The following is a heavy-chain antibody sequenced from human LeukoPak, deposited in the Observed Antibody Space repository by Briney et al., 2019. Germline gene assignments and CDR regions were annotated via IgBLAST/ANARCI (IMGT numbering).Heavy chain of an antibody. CDR3: ARDFNYYDSSGYYSDAFDI. V-gene: IGHV3-11*01. CDR1: GFTFSDYY. D-gene: IGHD3-22*01. CDR2: ICSSFSTI. Sequence: GGSLRLSCAASGFTFSDYYMSWIRQAPGKGLERVSYICSSFSTIYYADSVKGRLTISRDNAKNSLYLQMNSLRAEDTAVYYCARDFNYYDSSGYYSDAFDIWGQGTMVTVSS. J-gene: IGHJ3*02.